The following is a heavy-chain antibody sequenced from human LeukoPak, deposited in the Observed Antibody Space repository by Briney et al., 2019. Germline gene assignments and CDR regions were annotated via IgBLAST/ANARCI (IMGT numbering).Heavy chain of an antibody. CDR3: ARGTRFYYYGMDV. CDR1: GGSFSGYY. CDR2: INHSGSN. D-gene: IGHD3-3*01. J-gene: IGHJ6*02. Sequence: MTSETLSLTCAVYGGSFSGYYWSWIRQPPGKGLEWIGEINHSGSNNYNPSLKSRVTISVDTSKNQFSLKLSSVTAADTAVYYCARGTRFYYYGMDVWGQGTTVTVSS. V-gene: IGHV4-34*01.